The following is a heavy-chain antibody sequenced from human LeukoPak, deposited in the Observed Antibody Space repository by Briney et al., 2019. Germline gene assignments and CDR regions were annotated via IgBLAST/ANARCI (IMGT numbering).Heavy chain of an antibody. CDR3: AKVGAVAAVGN. Sequence: GGSLRLSCAASGFMFDDYGMSWVRQAPGKGLEWVSVIYTGETTYYADSVKGRFTISRDNSKNTLYLQMDGLRVEDTAVYYCAKVGAVAAVGNWGQGTLVTVSS. CDR1: GFMFDDYG. D-gene: IGHD6-19*01. V-gene: IGHV3-66*01. CDR2: IYTGETT. J-gene: IGHJ4*02.